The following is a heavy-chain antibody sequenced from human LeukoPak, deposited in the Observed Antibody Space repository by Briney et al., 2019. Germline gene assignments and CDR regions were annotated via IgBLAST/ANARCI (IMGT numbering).Heavy chain of an antibody. CDR1: GGSISSGGYS. CDR2: IYHSGST. J-gene: IGHJ4*02. D-gene: IGHD2-8*01. V-gene: IGHV4-30-2*01. CDR3: ARGGLMVYAIDY. Sequence: SQTLSLTCAVSGGSISSGGYSWSWVRQPPGKGLEWIVYIYHSGSTYYNPSLKSRVTISVDRSKNQFSLKLSSVTAADTAVYYCARGGLMVYAIDYWGQGTLVTVSS.